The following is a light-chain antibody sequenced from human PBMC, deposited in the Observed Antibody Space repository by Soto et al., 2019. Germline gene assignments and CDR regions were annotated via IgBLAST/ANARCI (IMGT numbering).Light chain of an antibody. Sequence: VLTQPPSASGSPGQSVTISCSGTSSDTGDYNYVSWYQQHPGKAPKLMIYEVSKRPSGVPDRFSGSKSGNTASQTVSGLQAEDEGDYYCSSYAGSDNYVFGTGTKVTVL. CDR2: EVS. CDR1: SSDTGDYNY. J-gene: IGLJ1*01. CDR3: SSYAGSDNYV. V-gene: IGLV2-8*01.